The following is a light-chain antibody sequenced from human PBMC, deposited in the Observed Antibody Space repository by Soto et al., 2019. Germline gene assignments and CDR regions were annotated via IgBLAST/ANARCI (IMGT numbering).Light chain of an antibody. V-gene: IGKV1-5*01. CDR3: QHYHSQSIT. Sequence: DILLIQSPATLSASVGDRITITCRASENIFKFLAWYQQRSGSAPNLLIYAASDLEKGVPSRFSGSGSGTEFTLPIDHLQPNDSATYFCQHYHSQSITFGGGTQVDVK. CDR1: ENIFKF. J-gene: IGKJ4*01. CDR2: AAS.